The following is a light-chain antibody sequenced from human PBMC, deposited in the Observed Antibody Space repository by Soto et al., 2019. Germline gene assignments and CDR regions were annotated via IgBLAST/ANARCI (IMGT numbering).Light chain of an antibody. CDR2: QAS. V-gene: IGKV1-5*03. CDR3: QQYSHDST. J-gene: IGKJ2*01. CDR1: QSISSW. Sequence: DIQMTQSPSTLSASVGDRVTITCRASQSISSWLAWYQQKPGKAPKFLIYQASNLESGVPSRFIGSVSGTEFTLTISHLQPEDFATYDCQQYSHDSTLGQGTRLDIK.